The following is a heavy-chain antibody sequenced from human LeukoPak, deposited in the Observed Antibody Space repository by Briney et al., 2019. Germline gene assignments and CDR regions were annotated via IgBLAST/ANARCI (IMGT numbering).Heavy chain of an antibody. Sequence: SETLSLTCAVYGGSFSGYYWSWIRQPPGKGLEWIGEINHSGSTNYNPSLKSRVTISVDTSKNQFSLKLSSVTAADTAVYYCARPRTSGWYFSAFDIWGQGTMVTVSS. D-gene: IGHD6-19*01. CDR3: ARPRTSGWYFSAFDI. J-gene: IGHJ3*02. CDR1: GGSFSGYY. CDR2: INHSGST. V-gene: IGHV4-34*01.